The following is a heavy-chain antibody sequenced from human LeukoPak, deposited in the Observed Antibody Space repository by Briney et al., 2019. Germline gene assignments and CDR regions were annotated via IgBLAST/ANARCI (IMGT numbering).Heavy chain of an antibody. CDR1: GFTFSTYE. CDR3: AREARVEMATIFYYYYYMDV. J-gene: IGHJ6*03. Sequence: PGGSLRLSCAASGFTFSTYEMNWVRQAPGKGLEWVSYISSSGSTIYYADSVKGRFTISRNNAKNSLYLQMNSLRAEDTAVYYCAREARVEMATIFYYYYYMDVWGKGTTVTISS. CDR2: ISSSGSTI. V-gene: IGHV3-48*03. D-gene: IGHD5-24*01.